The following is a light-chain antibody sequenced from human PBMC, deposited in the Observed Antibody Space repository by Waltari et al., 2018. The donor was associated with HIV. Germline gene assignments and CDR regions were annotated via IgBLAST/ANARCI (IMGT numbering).Light chain of an antibody. CDR3: AAWDDSLNGVV. J-gene: IGLJ2*01. V-gene: IGLV1-44*01. CDR1: SSIIGSNT. Sequence: QSVLTQPPSASGTPGQRVTISCSGSSSIIGSNTVSWYRQLPGTAPKLLMYNNNQRPSGVPDRFSGSKSGTTASLAISGLQSEEEANYYCAAWDDSLNGVVFGGGTKLTVL. CDR2: NNN.